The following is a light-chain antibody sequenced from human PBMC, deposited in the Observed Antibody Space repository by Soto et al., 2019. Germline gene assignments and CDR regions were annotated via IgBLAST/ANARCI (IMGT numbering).Light chain of an antibody. Sequence: EIVLTQSPGTLSLSPGERATLSCRASQSVSSSYLAWYQQKPGQAPRLLIYGASGRATGIPDSFSGSGSGPDFTLTITRREPEDFAVYYYQQYAISPSTFGQGT. CDR2: GAS. CDR3: QQYAISPST. V-gene: IGKV3-20*01. J-gene: IGKJ1*01. CDR1: QSVSSSY.